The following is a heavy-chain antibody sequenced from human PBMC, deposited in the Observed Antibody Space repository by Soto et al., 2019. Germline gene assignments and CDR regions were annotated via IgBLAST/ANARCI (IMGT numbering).Heavy chain of an antibody. Sequence: PGESLKISCKGSGYSFTSYWIGWVRQMPGKGLEWMGIIYPGDSDTRYSPSFQGQVTISADKSISPAYLQWSSLRASDTAMYYCARLYGAPRGGYYYYGMDVWGQGTTVTFSS. CDR1: GYSFTSYW. V-gene: IGHV5-51*01. D-gene: IGHD4-17*01. CDR3: ARLYGAPRGGYYYYGMDV. CDR2: IYPGDSDT. J-gene: IGHJ6*02.